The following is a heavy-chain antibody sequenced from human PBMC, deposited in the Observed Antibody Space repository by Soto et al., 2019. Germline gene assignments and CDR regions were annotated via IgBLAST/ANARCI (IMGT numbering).Heavy chain of an antibody. V-gene: IGHV1-69*02. CDR3: ALGYCSGGSCYSYYYYMDV. CDR1: GGTFSSYT. D-gene: IGHD2-15*01. J-gene: IGHJ6*03. CDR2: IIPILGIA. Sequence: QVQLVQSGAEVKKPGSSVKVSCKASGGTFSSYTISWVRQAPGQGLVWMGRIIPILGIANYAQKFQGRVTITADKSTSTAYMELSSLRSEDTAVYYCALGYCSGGSCYSYYYYMDVWGKGTTVTVSS.